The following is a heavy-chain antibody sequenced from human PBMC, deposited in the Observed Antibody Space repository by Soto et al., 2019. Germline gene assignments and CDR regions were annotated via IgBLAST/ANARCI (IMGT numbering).Heavy chain of an antibody. V-gene: IGHV3-23*01. D-gene: IGHD6-6*01. Sequence: GGSLKLSCAASGFTFSSYAMSWVRQAPGKGLEWVSAISGSGGSTYYADSVKGRFTISRDNSKNTLYLQMNSLRAEDTAVYYCAKDHHSSSSLLGYWGQGTLVTVSS. CDR1: GFTFSSYA. CDR3: AKDHHSSSSLLGY. J-gene: IGHJ4*02. CDR2: ISGSGGST.